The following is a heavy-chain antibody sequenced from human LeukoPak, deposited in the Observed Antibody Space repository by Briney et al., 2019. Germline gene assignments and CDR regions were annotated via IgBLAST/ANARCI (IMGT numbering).Heavy chain of an antibody. J-gene: IGHJ4*02. Sequence: SETLSLTCTVSGGSISSYYWSWIRQPPGKGLEWIGYIYTSGSTNYNPSLKSRVTISVDTSKNQFSLKLSSVTAADTAVYYCATTSTPEYYFDYWGQGTLVTVSS. CDR3: ATTSTPEYYFDY. CDR1: GGSISSYY. CDR2: IYTSGST. V-gene: IGHV4-4*09. D-gene: IGHD2/OR15-2a*01.